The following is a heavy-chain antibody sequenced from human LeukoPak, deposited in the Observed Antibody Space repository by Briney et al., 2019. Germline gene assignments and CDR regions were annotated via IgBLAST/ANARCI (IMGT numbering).Heavy chain of an antibody. Sequence: GGSLRLSCAASGFTLSNYWMHWVRQAPGKGLVWVSRINTDGSDTTYADSVKGRFTFSRDNAKNTVYLQMSSLRAEDTAVYYCARGYSGTYRTDYWGQGTLVTVSS. CDR1: GFTLSNYW. D-gene: IGHD1-26*01. J-gene: IGHJ4*02. V-gene: IGHV3-74*01. CDR3: ARGYSGTYRTDY. CDR2: INTDGSDT.